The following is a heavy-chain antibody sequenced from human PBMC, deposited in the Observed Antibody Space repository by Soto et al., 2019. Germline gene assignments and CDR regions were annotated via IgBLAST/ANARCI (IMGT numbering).Heavy chain of an antibody. CDR2: ILVGGST. V-gene: IGHV3-23*01. CDR1: GFICSSYD. CDR3: AKATATSGGAFEI. Sequence: GSLRLSCTVSGFICSSYDMSWVRQAPGKGLEWVSTILVGGSTHYEDSVKGRFTISRDTSKNTVYLQMSSLTAGDTAFYYCAKATATSGGAFEIYGQGTMVTV. D-gene: IGHD1-26*01. J-gene: IGHJ3*02.